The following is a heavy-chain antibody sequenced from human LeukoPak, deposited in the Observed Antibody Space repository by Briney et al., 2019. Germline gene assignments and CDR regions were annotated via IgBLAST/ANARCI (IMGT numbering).Heavy chain of an antibody. V-gene: IGHV4-39*01. CDR3: ARRDYWGFGEKTDMYFDY. J-gene: IGHJ4*02. Sequence: PSETLSLTCTVSGDSISSSSYYWGWIRQPPGKGLEWIGTFYYSGGIYYNPSLTSRVTISVDTSKHEFSLKLSSVTAADTAMYYCARRDYWGFGEKTDMYFDYWGQGTLVTVSS. D-gene: IGHD3-10*01. CDR1: GDSISSSSYY. CDR2: FYYSGGI.